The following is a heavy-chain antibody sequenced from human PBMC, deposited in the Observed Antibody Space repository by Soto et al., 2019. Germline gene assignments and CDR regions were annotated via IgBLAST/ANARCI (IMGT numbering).Heavy chain of an antibody. Sequence: SETLSLTCTVSGGSISSYYWSWIRQPPGKGLEWIGYIYYSGSTNYNPSLKSRVTISVDTSKNQFSLKLSSVTAADTAVYYCARECRDGDPSEYYFDYWGQGTLVTVSS. CDR2: IYYSGST. D-gene: IGHD7-27*01. CDR1: GGSISSYY. CDR3: ARECRDGDPSEYYFDY. V-gene: IGHV4-59*01. J-gene: IGHJ4*02.